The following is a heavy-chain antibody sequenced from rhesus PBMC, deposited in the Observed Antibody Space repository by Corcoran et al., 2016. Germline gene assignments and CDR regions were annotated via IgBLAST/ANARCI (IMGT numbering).Heavy chain of an antibody. V-gene: IGHV3S42*01. D-gene: IGHD6-31*01. CDR2: IHSGGGST. CDR1: GFTFRSFW. CDR3: AKQLAAAGDFDY. Sequence: EVQLVESGGGLAKPGGSLRLSCAGSGFTFRSFWRNWVLLTQAQGLEWLTAIHSGGGSTYSADSVKGRFTISRDNSKNTLSLQMNSLRAEDTAVYYCAKQLAAAGDFDYWGQGVLVTVSS. J-gene: IGHJ4*01.